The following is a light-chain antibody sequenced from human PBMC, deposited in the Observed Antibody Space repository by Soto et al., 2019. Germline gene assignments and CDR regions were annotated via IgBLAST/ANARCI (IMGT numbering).Light chain of an antibody. J-gene: IGKJ2*01. V-gene: IGKV1-33*01. CDR3: QQYDNLPYT. Sequence: DIRMTQSPSSLSASVADRVTITCQASQDISNYLNWYQQKPGKAPKLLIYDASNLETGVPSRFSGSGSGTDFTFTISSLQPEDIATYYCQQYDNLPYTFGQGTKLEIK. CDR1: QDISNY. CDR2: DAS.